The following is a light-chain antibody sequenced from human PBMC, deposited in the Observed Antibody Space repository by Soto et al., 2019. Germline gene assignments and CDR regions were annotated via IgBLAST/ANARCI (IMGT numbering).Light chain of an antibody. Sequence: QSALTQPASVSGSPGQSIAISCTGTSSDVGGYNYVSWYQQHPGKGPKPMIDDVSKRPSGVPDRCSGSKSGHTASLTISGLQAADAADYYCCSYAGSLYVFATGPMVTLL. V-gene: IGLV2-11*01. CDR3: CSYAGSLYV. J-gene: IGLJ1*01. CDR1: SSDVGGYNY. CDR2: DVS.